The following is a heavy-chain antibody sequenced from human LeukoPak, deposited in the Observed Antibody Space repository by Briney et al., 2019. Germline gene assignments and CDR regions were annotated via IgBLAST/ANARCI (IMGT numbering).Heavy chain of an antibody. Sequence: ASVKVSCKASGFTFTSFAMQWVRQARGQRLEWIGWIVVGSGNTNYAQKFQERVTITRDMSTSTAYMELSSLRSEDTAVYYCAADSSGTFDYWGQGTLVTVSS. J-gene: IGHJ4*02. V-gene: IGHV1-58*02. D-gene: IGHD3-22*01. CDR1: GFTFTSFA. CDR3: AADSSGTFDY. CDR2: IVVGSGNT.